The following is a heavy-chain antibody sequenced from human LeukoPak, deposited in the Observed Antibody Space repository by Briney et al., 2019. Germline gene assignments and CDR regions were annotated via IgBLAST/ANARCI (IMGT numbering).Heavy chain of an antibody. Sequence: ASVKVSCKASGYTFTNYYIHWVRQAPGQGGEWMGRINPNSGDTNYAHKFQGRVTMTRDTSSSTDYMEVSRLRYDATALYYCARGGTEASSGDYWGQGALVTVSS. CDR3: ARGGTEASSGDY. J-gene: IGHJ4*02. D-gene: IGHD3-10*01. CDR1: GYTFTNYY. V-gene: IGHV1-2*06. CDR2: INPNSGDT.